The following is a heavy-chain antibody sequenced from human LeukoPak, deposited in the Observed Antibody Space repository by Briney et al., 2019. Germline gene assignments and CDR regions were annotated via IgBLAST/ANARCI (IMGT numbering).Heavy chain of an antibody. V-gene: IGHV1-18*01. CDR2: ISAYNGNT. Sequence: GASVKVSCKASGYTFTSYGISWVRQAPGQGLEWMGWISAYNGNTNYAQKLQGRVTMTTDTSTSTAYMELRSLRSDDTAVYYCARDNRRYCSGGSCYSDYWGQGTLVTVSS. CDR1: GYTFTSYG. D-gene: IGHD2-15*01. J-gene: IGHJ4*02. CDR3: ARDNRRYCSGGSCYSDY.